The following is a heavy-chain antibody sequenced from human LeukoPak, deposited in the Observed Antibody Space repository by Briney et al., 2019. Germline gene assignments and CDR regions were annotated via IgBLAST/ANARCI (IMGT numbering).Heavy chain of an antibody. CDR2: IIPIFGTA. Sequence: GASVKVSCKASGGTFSSYAISWVRQAPGQGLEWMGGIIPIFGTANYAQKFQGRVTITADESTSTAYMELSSLGSEDTAVYYCARDLSSRGYSYDWFDPWGQGTLVTVSS. D-gene: IGHD5-18*01. CDR3: ARDLSSRGYSYDWFDP. J-gene: IGHJ5*02. CDR1: GGTFSSYA. V-gene: IGHV1-69*13.